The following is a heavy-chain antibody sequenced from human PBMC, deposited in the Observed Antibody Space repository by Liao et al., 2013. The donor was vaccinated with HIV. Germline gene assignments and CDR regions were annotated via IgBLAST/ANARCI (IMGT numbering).Heavy chain of an antibody. D-gene: IGHD3-3*01. CDR3: ARGTIFGPDY. CDR2: IYTSGST. J-gene: IGHJ4*02. Sequence: QVQLQESGPGLVKPSETLSLTCTVSGGSISSGDYYWSWIREPAGKGLEWIGRIYTSGSTNYNPSLKSRVTMSVDTSKNEISLKLSSVTAADTAVYYCARGTIFGPDYWGQGTLVTVSS. CDR1: GGSISSGDYY. V-gene: IGHV4-61*02.